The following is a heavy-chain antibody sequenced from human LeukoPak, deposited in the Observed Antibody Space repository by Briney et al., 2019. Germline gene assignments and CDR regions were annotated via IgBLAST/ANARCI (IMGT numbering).Heavy chain of an antibody. J-gene: IGHJ6*03. V-gene: IGHV3-30*04. CDR1: GFTFSSYA. D-gene: IGHD1-7*01. CDR3: ARDSGTTSSLYYYYYYYMDV. CDR2: ISYVGSNK. Sequence: GGSLRLSCAASGFTFSSYAMYWVRQAPGKGLEWVAVISYVGSNKYYADSVKGRFTISRDNSKNTLYLQMNSLRAEDTAVYYCARDSGTTSSLYYYYYYYMDVWGKGTTVTVSS.